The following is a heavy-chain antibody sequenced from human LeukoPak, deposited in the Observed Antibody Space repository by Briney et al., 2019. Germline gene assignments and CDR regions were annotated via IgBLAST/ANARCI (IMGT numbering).Heavy chain of an antibody. CDR3: AREILGGFNPGAY. Sequence: KPSGTLSLTCTVSLDSTTSNFWSWVRQPPGKGLEWIGEIHRSGSPNYNPSLQSRVTISIDRSRNQIALELSSVTAADTAVYYCAREILGGFNPGAYWGQGTLVTVSS. CDR1: LDSTTSNF. D-gene: IGHD1-14*01. CDR2: IHRSGSP. J-gene: IGHJ4*02. V-gene: IGHV4-4*02.